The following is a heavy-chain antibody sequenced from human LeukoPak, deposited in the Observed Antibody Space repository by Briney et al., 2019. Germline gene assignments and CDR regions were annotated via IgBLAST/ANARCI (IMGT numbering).Heavy chain of an antibody. J-gene: IGHJ4*02. Sequence: SETLSLTCAVSVRSISIGGSPWSWIRQPPGRGLEWIGYIYHSESTYYNPSLKSRVTISLDRSKNQFSLKLSSVTAADTAVYYCARCWSGYYDYWGQGTLVTVSS. D-gene: IGHD3-3*01. CDR1: VRSISIGGSP. CDR2: IYHSEST. CDR3: ARCWSGYYDY. V-gene: IGHV4-30-2*01.